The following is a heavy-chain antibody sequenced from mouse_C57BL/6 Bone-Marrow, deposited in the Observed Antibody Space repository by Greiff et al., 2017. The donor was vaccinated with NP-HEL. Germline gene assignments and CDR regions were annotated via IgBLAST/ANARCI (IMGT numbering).Heavy chain of an antibody. CDR2: IDPSDSYT. J-gene: IGHJ2*01. D-gene: IGHD1-1*01. V-gene: IGHV1-69*01. CDR1: GYTFTSYW. Sequence: VQLQQPGAELVMPGASVKLSCKASGYTFTSYWMHWVKQRPGQGLEWIGEIDPSDSYTNYNQKFKGKSTLTVDKSSSTAYMQLSSLTSEDSAVYYCARRDTTVVATDYWGQGTTLTVSS. CDR3: ARRDTTVVATDY.